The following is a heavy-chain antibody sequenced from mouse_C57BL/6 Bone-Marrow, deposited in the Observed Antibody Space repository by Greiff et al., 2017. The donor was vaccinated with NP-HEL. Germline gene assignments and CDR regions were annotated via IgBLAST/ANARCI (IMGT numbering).Heavy chain of an antibody. CDR2: IYPSDSET. D-gene: IGHD2-3*01. J-gene: IGHJ4*01. CDR1: GYTFTSYW. Sequence: VQLQQPGAELVRPGSSVKLSCKASGYTFTSYWMDWVKQRPGQGLEWIGNIYPSDSETHYNQKFKDKATLTVDKSSSTAYMQLSSLTSEDSAVYYCAIYDGYPYAMDYWGQGTSVTVSS. CDR3: AIYDGYPYAMDY. V-gene: IGHV1-61*01.